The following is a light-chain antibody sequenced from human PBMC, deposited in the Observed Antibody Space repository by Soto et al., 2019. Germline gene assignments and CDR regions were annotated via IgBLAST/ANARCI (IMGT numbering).Light chain of an antibody. CDR1: QSVSSSY. CDR3: QQYNNWPRT. J-gene: IGKJ1*01. CDR2: GVS. V-gene: IGKV3D-15*01. Sequence: EIVLTQSPGTLSLSPGERATLSCRASQSVSSSYLAWYQQKPGQAPRLLIYGVSTRATGIPDRFSGSGSGTEFTLTISSLQSEDFAVYYCQQYNNWPRTFAQWTKVDIK.